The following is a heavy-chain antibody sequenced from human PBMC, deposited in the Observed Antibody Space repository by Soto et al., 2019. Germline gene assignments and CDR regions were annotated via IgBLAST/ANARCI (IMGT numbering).Heavy chain of an antibody. CDR3: ARDSDYYDSSGYYPEYFQH. D-gene: IGHD3-22*01. J-gene: IGHJ1*01. CDR2: ISRSSSTT. Sequence: LRLSCAASGFTFSSYSMNWVRQAPGKGLEWVSYISRSSSTTYYADSVKGRFTISRDNAKNSLYLQMNSLRDEDTAVYYCARDSDYYDSSGYYPEYFQHWGQGTLVTAPQ. V-gene: IGHV3-48*02. CDR1: GFTFSSYS.